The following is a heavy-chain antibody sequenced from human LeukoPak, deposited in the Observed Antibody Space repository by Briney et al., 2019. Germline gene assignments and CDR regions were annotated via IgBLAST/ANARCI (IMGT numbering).Heavy chain of an antibody. CDR1: GFTVSSNY. D-gene: IGHD6-13*01. J-gene: IGHJ4*02. CDR3: ARAGGGVGIAAAGTELDY. Sequence: GGSLRLSCAASGFTVSSNYMGWVRQAPGKGLEWVSVIYSGGSTYYADSVKGRFTISRENAKNSLYLQMNSLRAGDTAVYYCARAGGGVGIAAAGTELDYWGQGTLVTVSS. CDR2: IYSGGST. V-gene: IGHV3-53*01.